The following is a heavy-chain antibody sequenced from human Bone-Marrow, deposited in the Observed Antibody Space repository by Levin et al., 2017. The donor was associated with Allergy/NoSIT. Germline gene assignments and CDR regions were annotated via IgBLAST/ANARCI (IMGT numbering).Heavy chain of an antibody. CDR1: GYTFTGYY. CDR2: INPNSGGT. CDR3: ARDEVDYGDPLGWFDP. Sequence: GESLKISCKASGYTFTGYYMHWVRQAPGQGLEWMGWINPNSGGTNYAQKFQGRVTMTRDTSISTAYMELSRLRSDDTAVYYCARDEVDYGDPLGWFDPWGQGTLVTVSS. V-gene: IGHV1-2*02. D-gene: IGHD4-17*01. J-gene: IGHJ5*02.